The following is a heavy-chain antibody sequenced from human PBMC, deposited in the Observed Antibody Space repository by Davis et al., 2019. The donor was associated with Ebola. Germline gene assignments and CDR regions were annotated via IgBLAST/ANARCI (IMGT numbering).Heavy chain of an antibody. CDR1: IHTDFSYY. J-gene: IGHJ3*02. Sequence: ASAKVFCYASIHTDFSYYMHWVRHAPGQGLEWMGVIRSTCGITTYRQKFQGRLTLTRDTSTSTVYMDLRSLTSEDTALYFCARETDYGSGSHFRDGFDIWGQGTMVTVSS. D-gene: IGHD3-10*01. CDR2: IRSTCGIT. CDR3: ARETDYGSGSHFRDGFDI. V-gene: IGHV1-46*01.